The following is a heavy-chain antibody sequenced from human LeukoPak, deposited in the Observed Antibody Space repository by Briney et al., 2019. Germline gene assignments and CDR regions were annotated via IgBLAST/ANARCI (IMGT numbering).Heavy chain of an antibody. J-gene: IGHJ6*02. Sequence: SETLSLICGVSGGSISNYYWSWNRQPPGKGLEWIGDIYYTGSTNYNPSLKSRGTISVDTSKNQFSLKLSSVTAADTAVYYGSTDQIYPYGGKRRYYYYGMDVWGQGTTVTVSS. CDR3: STDQIYPYGGKRRYYYYGMDV. V-gene: IGHV4-59*01. D-gene: IGHD4-23*01. CDR1: GGSISNYY. CDR2: IYYTGST.